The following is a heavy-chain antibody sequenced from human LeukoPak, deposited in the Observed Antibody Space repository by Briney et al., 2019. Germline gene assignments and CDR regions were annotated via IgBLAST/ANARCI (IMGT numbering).Heavy chain of an antibody. CDR1: GGSISSSSYY. CDR3: ARDRAVYDFWSGYRTNWFDP. CDR2: IYYSGST. J-gene: IGHJ5*02. V-gene: IGHV4-39*07. Sequence: SETLSLTCTVSGGSISSSSYYWGWIRQPPGKGLEWIGSIYYSGSTYYNPSLKSRVTISVDTSKNQCSLKLSSVTAADTAVYYCARDRAVYDFWSGYRTNWFDPWGQGTLVTVSS. D-gene: IGHD3-3*01.